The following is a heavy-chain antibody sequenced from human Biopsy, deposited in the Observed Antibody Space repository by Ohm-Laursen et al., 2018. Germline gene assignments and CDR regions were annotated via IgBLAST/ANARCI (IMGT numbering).Heavy chain of an antibody. V-gene: IGHV3-72*01. D-gene: IGHD3-22*01. CDR3: ARGKYKDFSTGLPRPYHYTLDF. J-gene: IGHJ6*02. Sequence: SLRLSCTASGFTFSDHYMEWVRQAPGKGLEWVGRSRNKANSYTTEYAASVKGRFTISRDNTNNSLYLQMTSLRPEDTAVFYCARGKYKDFSTGLPRPYHYTLDFWGPGTTVTVSS. CDR2: SRNKANSYTT. CDR1: GFTFSDHY.